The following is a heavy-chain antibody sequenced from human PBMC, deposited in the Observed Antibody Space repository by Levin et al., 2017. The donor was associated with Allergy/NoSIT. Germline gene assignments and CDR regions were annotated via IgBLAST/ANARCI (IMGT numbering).Heavy chain of an antibody. CDR2: ISRGGNTV. CDR1: GFTFSDYY. V-gene: IGHV3-11*01. J-gene: IGHJ4*02. Sequence: GGSLRLSCAASGFTFSDYYMNWFRQAPEKGLEWVSYISRGGNTVYYADSVKGRFTISRDNAKNSLSLEMNSLRVEDTAVYYCARTSLSVVPEYWGQGTLVTVSS. D-gene: IGHD2-15*01. CDR3: ARTSLSVVPEY.